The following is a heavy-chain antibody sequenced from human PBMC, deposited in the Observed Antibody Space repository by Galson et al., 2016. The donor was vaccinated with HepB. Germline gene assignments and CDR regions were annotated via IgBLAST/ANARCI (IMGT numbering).Heavy chain of an antibody. CDR3: ARDFDY. CDR2: IRYEGSNK. J-gene: IGHJ4*02. CDR1: GFSFSNSG. Sequence: SLRLSCAASGFSFSNSGMSWVRQAPGRGLEWVTFIRYEGSNKYYADSVKGRFTISRDKSKNTLYLQMNSLRAENTAVYYCARDFDYWGQGTLVTVSS. V-gene: IGHV3-33*08.